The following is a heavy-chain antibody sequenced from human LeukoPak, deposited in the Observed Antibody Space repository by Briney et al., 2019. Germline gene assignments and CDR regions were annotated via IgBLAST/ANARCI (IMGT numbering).Heavy chain of an antibody. D-gene: IGHD1-26*01. J-gene: IGHJ5*01. Sequence: PGGSLRLSCAASGFAFSTYWVTWVRQAPEMGLEWVASISQDGGGTYYGDSVKGRFTISRDNAKNSLYLQMNSLRADDTAVYYCARVRPGDADSWGQGTLVSVSS. V-gene: IGHV3-7*01. CDR2: ISQDGGGT. CDR3: ARVRPGDADS. CDR1: GFAFSTYW.